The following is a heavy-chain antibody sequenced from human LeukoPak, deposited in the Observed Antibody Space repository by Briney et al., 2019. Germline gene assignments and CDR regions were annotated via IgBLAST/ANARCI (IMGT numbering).Heavy chain of an antibody. CDR3: ARLRGGATWWFDY. CDR2: IYYSGST. V-gene: IGHV4-31*03. J-gene: IGHJ4*02. Sequence: PSQTLSLTCTVSGGSISSGGYYWSWIRQHPGKGLEWIGYIYYSGSTYYNPSLKSRVTISVDTSKNQFSLKLSSVTAADTAVYYCARLRGGATWWFDYWGQGTLVTVSS. CDR1: GGSISSGGYY. D-gene: IGHD1-26*01.